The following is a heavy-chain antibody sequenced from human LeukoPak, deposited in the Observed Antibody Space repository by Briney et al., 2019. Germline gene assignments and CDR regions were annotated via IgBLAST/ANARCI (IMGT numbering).Heavy chain of an antibody. CDR1: GFIFNNYG. CDR3: AKGSSGYFVDL. CDR2: ICNDGGGT. V-gene: IGHV3-23*01. J-gene: IGHJ5*02. Sequence: GGSLRLSCAASGFIFNNYGLIWVRQAPGKGLEWVSVICNDGGGTNYADFVKGRFTISRDNSKNTLFLQMNSLRAEDTALYYCAKGSSGYFVDLWGQGTLVTVSS. D-gene: IGHD3-22*01.